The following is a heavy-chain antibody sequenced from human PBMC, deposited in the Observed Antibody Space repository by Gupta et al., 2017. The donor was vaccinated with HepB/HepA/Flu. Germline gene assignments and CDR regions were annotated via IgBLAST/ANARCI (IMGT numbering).Heavy chain of an antibody. CDR1: GYTFTGYY. D-gene: IGHD3-22*01. CDR2: INPNSGGT. CDR3: ARERRWLLPLYNWFDP. J-gene: IGHJ5*02. Sequence: QVQLVQSGAEVKKLGASVKVSCKASGYTFTGYYMHWVRQAPGQGLEWMGWINPNSGGTNYAQKFQGRVTMTRDTSSSTAYMELSRLRSDDTAVYYCARERRWLLPLYNWFDPWGQGTLVTVSS. V-gene: IGHV1-2*02.